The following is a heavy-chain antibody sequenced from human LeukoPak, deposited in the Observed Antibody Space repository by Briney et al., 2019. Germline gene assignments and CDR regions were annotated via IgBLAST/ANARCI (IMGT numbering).Heavy chain of an antibody. CDR2: IDDRGSS. CDR3: ARHRRGRSGTSMSDFDY. J-gene: IGHJ4*02. D-gene: IGHD5-18*01. V-gene: IGHV4-39*01. Sequence: SETLSLTCTVSGGSISSSSYYWGWIRQPPWKGLEWIGSIDDRGSSYYNSSPKRGFTVSADRSKSQCCRTLRSVTAADTAVHYCARHRRGRSGTSMSDFDYWGQGTLVTVSS. CDR1: GGSISSSSYY.